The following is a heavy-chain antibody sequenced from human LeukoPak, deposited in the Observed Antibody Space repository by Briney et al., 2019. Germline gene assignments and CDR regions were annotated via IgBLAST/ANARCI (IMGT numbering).Heavy chain of an antibody. CDR2: IYTSGST. J-gene: IGHJ3*02. Sequence: SETLSLTCTVSGGSISSGRYYWSWIRQPAGKGLEWIGRIYTSGSTNYNPSLKSRVTISVDTSKNQFSLKLSSVTAADTAVYYCARVDSFGSGYAFDIWGQGTMVTVSS. CDR3: ARVDSFGSGYAFDI. V-gene: IGHV4-61*02. CDR1: GGSISSGRYY. D-gene: IGHD3-10*01.